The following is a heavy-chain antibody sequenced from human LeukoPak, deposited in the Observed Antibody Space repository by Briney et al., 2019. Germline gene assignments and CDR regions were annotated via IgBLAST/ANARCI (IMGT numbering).Heavy chain of an antibody. J-gene: IGHJ4*02. Sequence: PSETLSLTCTVSGYSISTGYYWDWIRQPPGKGLEWIGTFYHGGSTYYNPSLKSRVTISVDTSKNQFSLKLSSVTAADTAVYYCARVVTYSSSLYYFDYWGQGTLVTVSS. CDR2: FYHGGST. V-gene: IGHV4-38-2*02. D-gene: IGHD6-6*01. CDR1: GYSISTGYY. CDR3: ARVVTYSSSLYYFDY.